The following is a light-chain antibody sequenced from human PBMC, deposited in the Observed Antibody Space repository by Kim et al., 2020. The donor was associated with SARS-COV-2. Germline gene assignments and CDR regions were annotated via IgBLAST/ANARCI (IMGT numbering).Light chain of an antibody. CDR3: QAWDSSTCV. CDR2: QDS. CDR1: KLGDKY. V-gene: IGLV3-1*01. Sequence: SVSDGQTASITSSGDKLGDKYACLYQQKPGQSPVLVIYQDSKRPSGSTERFSGSNSGNTATLTISGTQAMDEADYYCQAWDSSTCVVGGGTQLTVL. J-gene: IGLJ3*02.